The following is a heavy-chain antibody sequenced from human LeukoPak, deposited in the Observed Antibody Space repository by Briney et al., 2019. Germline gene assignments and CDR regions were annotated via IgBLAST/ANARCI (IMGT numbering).Heavy chain of an antibody. CDR3: ARDSVGHFDY. V-gene: IGHV3-30*03. D-gene: IGHD1-26*01. J-gene: IGHJ4*02. CDR1: GFTFSSYG. Sequence: GGSLRLPCAASGFTFSSYGMHWVRQAPGKGLEWVAVISYDGSNQYYADSVKGRFTISRDNSKNTLYLQMNSLRAEDTAVYYCARDSVGHFDYWGQGTLVTVSS. CDR2: ISYDGSNQ.